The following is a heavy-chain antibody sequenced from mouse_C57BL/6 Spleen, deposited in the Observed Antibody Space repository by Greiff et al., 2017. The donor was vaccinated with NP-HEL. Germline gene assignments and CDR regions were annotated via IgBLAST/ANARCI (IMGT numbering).Heavy chain of an antibody. CDR2: IDPSDSYT. CDR1: GYTFTSYW. CDR3: ARGHYGSSYGGFAY. J-gene: IGHJ3*01. V-gene: IGHV1-69*01. Sequence: QVQLQQPGAELVMPGASVKLSCKASGYTFTSYWMHWVKQRPGQGLAWIGEIDPSDSYTNYNQKFKGKSTLTVDKSSSTAYMQLSSLTSEDSAAYYCARGHYGSSYGGFAYWGQGTLVTVSA. D-gene: IGHD1-1*01.